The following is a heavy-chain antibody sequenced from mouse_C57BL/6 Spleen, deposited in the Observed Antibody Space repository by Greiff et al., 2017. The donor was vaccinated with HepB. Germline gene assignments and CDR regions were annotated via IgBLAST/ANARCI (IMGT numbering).Heavy chain of an antibody. J-gene: IGHJ2*01. CDR2: IDPSDSYT. V-gene: IGHV1-59*01. Sequence: VKLQQPGAELVRPGTSVKLSCKASGYTFTSYWMHWVKQRPGQGLEWIGVIDPSDSYTNYNQKFKGKATLTVDTSSSTAYMQLSSLTSEDSAVYYCAREGPYYWGQGTTLTVSS. CDR3: AREGPYY. CDR1: GYTFTSYW.